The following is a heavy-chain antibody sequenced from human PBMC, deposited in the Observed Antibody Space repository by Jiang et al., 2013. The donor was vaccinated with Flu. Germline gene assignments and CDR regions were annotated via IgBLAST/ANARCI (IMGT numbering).Heavy chain of an antibody. CDR3: AKGFDYGSGPPDVFDF. CDR1: GYSFTLYW. CDR2: IYPGGSDV. D-gene: IGHD3-10*01. V-gene: IGHV5-51*01. Sequence: PGDSLNISCKTSGYSFTLYWIAWVRQVPGKGLEWMGIIYPGGSDVTYSPSFEGQVTFSVDKSISTAYLQWSSLKASDTATYYCAKGFDYGSGPPDVFDFWGQGSVVTVSS. J-gene: IGHJ3*01.